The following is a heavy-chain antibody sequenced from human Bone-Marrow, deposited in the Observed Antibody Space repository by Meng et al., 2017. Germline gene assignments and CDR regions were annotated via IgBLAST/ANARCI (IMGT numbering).Heavy chain of an antibody. J-gene: IGHJ6*01. CDR3: ARDRVVGATGGYYYYGMDV. Sequence: SETLSLTCTVSGGSISSGGYYWSWIRQHPGKGLEWIGYIYYSGSTYYNPSLKSLVTISVDTSKNQFSLKLSSVTAADTAVYYCARDRVVGATGGYYYYGMDVCGQAITV. CDR1: GGSISSGGYY. CDR2: IYYSGST. V-gene: IGHV4-31*01. D-gene: IGHD1-26*01.